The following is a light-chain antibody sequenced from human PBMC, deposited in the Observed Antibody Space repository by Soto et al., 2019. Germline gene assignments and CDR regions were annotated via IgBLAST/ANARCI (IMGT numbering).Light chain of an antibody. Sequence: AIRMTQSPSSLSASTGDRVTITCRASQGISSYLAWYQQKPGKAPKLLIYAASTLQSGVPSRFSGSGSGTDFNLTISCLQSEDCATYYCQQYYSYPGFTCGPGTKVDIK. V-gene: IGKV1-8*01. CDR2: AAS. CDR3: QQYYSYPGFT. CDR1: QGISSY. J-gene: IGKJ3*01.